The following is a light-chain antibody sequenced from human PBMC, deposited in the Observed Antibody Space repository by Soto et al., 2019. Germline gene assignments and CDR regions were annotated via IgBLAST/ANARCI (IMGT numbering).Light chain of an antibody. J-gene: IGLJ3*02. V-gene: IGLV2-14*01. CDR1: SSDVGGYNY. CDR2: DVT. CDR3: SSYTSSSTPLV. Sequence: QSVLTQPASVSGAPGQSVTISCTGTSSDVGGYNYVSWYQQQPGKAPKLMIYDVTNRPSGVSNRFSGYKSGNTASLTISGLQAEDEADYYCSSYTSSSTPLVFGGGTKLTVL.